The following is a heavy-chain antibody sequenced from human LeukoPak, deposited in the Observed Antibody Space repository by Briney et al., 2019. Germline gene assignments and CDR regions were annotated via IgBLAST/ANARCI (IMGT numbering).Heavy chain of an antibody. CDR3: ASSIVGATIKAFDI. Sequence: SETLSLTCAVSGDSISSGYYWGWIRQPPGKGLEWIGSIYHSGSTYYNPSLKSRVTISVDTSKNQFSLKLSSVTAADTAVYYCASSIVGATIKAFDIWGQGTMVTVSS. CDR1: GDSISSGYY. J-gene: IGHJ3*02. D-gene: IGHD1-26*01. V-gene: IGHV4-38-2*01. CDR2: IYHSGST.